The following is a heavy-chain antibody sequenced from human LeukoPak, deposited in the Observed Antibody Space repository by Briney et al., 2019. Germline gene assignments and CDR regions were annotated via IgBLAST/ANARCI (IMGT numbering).Heavy chain of an antibody. CDR3: AKDLGNWNSEYYFDY. Sequence: PGGSLRLSCAASGFTFSSYGMHWVRQAPGKGLEGVAFIRYDGSNKYYADSVKGRFTISRDNSKNTLYLQMNSLRAEDMAVYYCAKDLGNWNSEYYFDYWGQGTLVTVSS. CDR1: GFTFSSYG. J-gene: IGHJ4*02. CDR2: IRYDGSNK. V-gene: IGHV3-30*02. D-gene: IGHD1-7*01.